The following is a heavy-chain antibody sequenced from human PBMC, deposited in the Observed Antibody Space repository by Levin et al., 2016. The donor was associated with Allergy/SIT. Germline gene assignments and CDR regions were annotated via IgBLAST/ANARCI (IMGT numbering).Heavy chain of an antibody. V-gene: IGHV3-30*18. CDR3: AKDSYSSSSEGDDY. J-gene: IGHJ4*02. Sequence: WIRQPPGKGLEWVAVISYDGSNKYYADSVKGRFTISRDNSKNTLYLQMNSLRAEDTAVYYCAKDSYSSSSEGDDYWGQGTLVTVSS. CDR2: ISYDGSNK. D-gene: IGHD6-6*01.